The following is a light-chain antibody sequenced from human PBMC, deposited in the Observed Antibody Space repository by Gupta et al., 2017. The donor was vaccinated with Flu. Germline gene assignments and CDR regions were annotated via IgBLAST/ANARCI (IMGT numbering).Light chain of an antibody. V-gene: IGLV1-51*02. Sequence: KVTTSCAGSSSNIGNHYVSWYQQRPGTAPKLLIYENNQRPSGIPDRFSGSKSGTSATLGITGLQTGDEADYYCGTWDGSLSAGVFGGGTKLTVI. J-gene: IGLJ3*02. CDR2: ENN. CDR3: GTWDGSLSAGV. CDR1: SSNIGNHY.